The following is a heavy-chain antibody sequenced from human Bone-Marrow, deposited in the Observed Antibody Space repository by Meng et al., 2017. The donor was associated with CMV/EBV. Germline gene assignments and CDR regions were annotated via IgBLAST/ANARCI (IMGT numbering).Heavy chain of an antibody. V-gene: IGHV3-21*01. CDR3: ARDLTGSNGY. D-gene: IGHD1-26*01. CDR1: GFTFSSDI. J-gene: IGHJ4*02. CDR2: ISSSSAFI. Sequence: VQLVESGGGVVQPGRSLRLSCAASGFTFSSDIMNWVRQAPGKGLEWVSSISSSSAFIYYADSVKGRFTISRDNAKNSLYLQMNSLRAEDTAVYYCARDLTGSNGYWGRGTLVTVSS.